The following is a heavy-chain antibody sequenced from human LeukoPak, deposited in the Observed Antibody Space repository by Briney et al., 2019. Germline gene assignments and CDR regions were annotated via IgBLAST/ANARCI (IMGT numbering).Heavy chain of an antibody. CDR3: ARGYCSGGSCYSIYFDN. V-gene: IGHV3-7*01. Sequence: GGSLRLSCAASGFTFTIYWMSWVRQAPGKGLEWVANIKQDGSKKYYVDSVKGRFTMSRDSTKNSLYLQMNSLRAEDTAVYYCARGYCSGGSCYSIYFDNWGQGTLVTVSS. J-gene: IGHJ4*02. D-gene: IGHD2-15*01. CDR1: GFTFTIYW. CDR2: IKQDGSKK.